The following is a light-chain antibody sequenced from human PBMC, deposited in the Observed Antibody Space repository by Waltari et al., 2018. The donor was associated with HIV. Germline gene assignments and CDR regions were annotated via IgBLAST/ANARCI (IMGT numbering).Light chain of an antibody. J-gene: IGLJ1*01. V-gene: IGLV2-23*01. Sequence: QSALAQPASVSGSPGQSVTVSCTATSSDFGSYNLVSWYQQYPGKAPKLMIYEDNKRPSVMSSRFSASKSGNTASLTIAGLQDEDEADYFCCSYVGSSRYVFGSGTKVTVL. CDR3: CSYVGSSRYV. CDR1: SSDFGSYNL. CDR2: EDN.